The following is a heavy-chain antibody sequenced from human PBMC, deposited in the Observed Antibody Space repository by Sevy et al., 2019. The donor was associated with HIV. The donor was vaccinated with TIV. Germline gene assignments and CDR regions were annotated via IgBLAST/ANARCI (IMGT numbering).Heavy chain of an antibody. CDR1: GFTFSDYY. CDR3: SGDSSPGGFPPNDAFDI. CDR2: ISSSGSTI. V-gene: IGHV3-11*01. Sequence: GGSLRLSCAASGFTFSDYYMSWIRQAPGKGLEWVSYISSSGSTIYYADSVKGRFTISRDNAKNSLYLQMNSLRAEDTAVDYLSGDSSPGGFPPNDAFDIWGQGTMVTVSS. J-gene: IGHJ3*02. D-gene: IGHD3-16*01.